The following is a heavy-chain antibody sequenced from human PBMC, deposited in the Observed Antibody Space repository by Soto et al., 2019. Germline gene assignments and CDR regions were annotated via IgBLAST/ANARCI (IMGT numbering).Heavy chain of an antibody. CDR3: ANEYGSTWLDR. CDR1: GFTFSTYG. D-gene: IGHD6-13*01. V-gene: IGHV3-30*18. J-gene: IGHJ5*02. Sequence: HPVWSLRLSWAASGFTFSTYGMHWVRQAPGKGLEWVAAMSYDGTKQYYVDSVKGRFTISRDNSRNTLFLQLNSLRDEDTAVYYCANEYGSTWLDRRGQGTSVPVSS. CDR2: MSYDGTKQ.